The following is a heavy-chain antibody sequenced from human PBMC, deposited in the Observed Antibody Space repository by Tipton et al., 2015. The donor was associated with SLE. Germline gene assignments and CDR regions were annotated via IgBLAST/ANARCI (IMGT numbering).Heavy chain of an antibody. CDR2: IYYSGST. V-gene: IGHV4-59*11. CDR3: ARSKAVAANGFDY. Sequence: TLSLTCTVSGGSISTHYWSWIRQPPGKGLEWIGYIYYSGSTNYNPSLKSRVTISVDTSKNQFSLKLSSVTAADTAVYYCARSKAVAANGFDYWGQGTLVTVSS. CDR1: GGSISTHY. D-gene: IGHD6-19*01. J-gene: IGHJ4*02.